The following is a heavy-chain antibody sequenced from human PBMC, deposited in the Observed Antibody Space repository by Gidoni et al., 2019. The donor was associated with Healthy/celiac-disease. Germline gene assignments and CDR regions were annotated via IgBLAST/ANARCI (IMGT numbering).Heavy chain of an antibody. V-gene: IGHV3-48*02. J-gene: IGHJ6*02. CDR1: GFTFRSYS. CDR3: ARGYSGYDSVSMDV. CDR2: ISSSSSTI. D-gene: IGHD5-12*01. Sequence: EVQLVESGGGLVQPGGSLRLSCAASGFTFRSYSMNWVRQAPGKGLEWVSYISSSSSTIYYADSVKGRFTISRDNAKNSLYLQMNSLRDEDTAVYYCARGYSGYDSVSMDVWGQGTTVTVSS.